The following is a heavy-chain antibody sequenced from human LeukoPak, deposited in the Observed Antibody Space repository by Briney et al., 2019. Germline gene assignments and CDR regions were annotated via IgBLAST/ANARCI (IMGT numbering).Heavy chain of an antibody. Sequence: NPSETLSLTCTVSGGSISSHHWSWIRQPPGKGLEWIGYIYYSGSTNYKPSLKSRVTISVDTSKNQFSLKLPSVTAADTAVYYCARHLDIAASGTFDYWGQGTLVTVSS. J-gene: IGHJ4*02. CDR1: GGSISSHH. CDR2: IYYSGST. V-gene: IGHV4-59*08. CDR3: ARHLDIAASGTFDY. D-gene: IGHD6-13*01.